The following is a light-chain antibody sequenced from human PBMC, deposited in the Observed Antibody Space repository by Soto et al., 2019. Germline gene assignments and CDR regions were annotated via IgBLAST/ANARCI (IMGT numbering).Light chain of an antibody. CDR1: QGIRNE. J-gene: IGKJ1*01. CDR3: LLHYNDPWT. Sequence: DIQMTQSPSSLSAYVGDRVTITCRASQGIRNELGWYQQKPGRAPKRLIYDASSLQSGVPSRFSGSGFGTEFTFTITSLQPEDFATYYCLLHYNDPWTFGQGTKVEIK. V-gene: IGKV1-17*01. CDR2: DAS.